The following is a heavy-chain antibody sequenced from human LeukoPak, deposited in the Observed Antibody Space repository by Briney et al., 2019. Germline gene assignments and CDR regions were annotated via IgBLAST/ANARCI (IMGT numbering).Heavy chain of an antibody. CDR3: ARSLIQCGSDSAWPIHFDS. D-gene: IGHD2-15*01. CDR2: ISYNGSP. V-gene: IGHV4-59*08. Sequence: SETLSLSCTVSGGALTSNYWNWIRQPPGKGLVWTGYISYNGSPNYNPSLKSRVSIPVDTSNNEFSLKLTSVTAADTARYYRARSLIQCGSDSAWPIHFDSWGQGTLVTVSS. J-gene: IGHJ4*02. CDR1: GGALTSNY.